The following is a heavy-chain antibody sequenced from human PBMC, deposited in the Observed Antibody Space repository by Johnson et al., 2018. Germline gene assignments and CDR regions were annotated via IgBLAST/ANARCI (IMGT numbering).Heavy chain of an antibody. V-gene: IGHV4-30-4*08. Sequence: QVQLQESGPGLVKPSQTLALTCTVSGGSITSGDYYWSWLRQPPGKGLEWIGYIYYSGSTYYNPSLKSRVTITLDTSMTQLSLRLGSVTAADTAVYYCAKDRGYSEYGDLNYMDVWGKGTTVTVSS. J-gene: IGHJ6*03. CDR1: GGSITSGDYY. CDR3: AKDRGYSEYGDLNYMDV. D-gene: IGHD4-17*01. CDR2: IYYSGST.